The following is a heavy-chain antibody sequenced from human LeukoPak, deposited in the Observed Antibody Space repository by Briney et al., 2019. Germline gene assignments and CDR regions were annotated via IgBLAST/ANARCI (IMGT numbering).Heavy chain of an antibody. D-gene: IGHD5-18*01. CDR3: ARRGYSSGYTDAFYI. Sequence: ASVKVSCKASGGTFSSYAISWVRQAPGQGLEWMGGIIPIFGTANYAQKFQGRVTITADESTSTAYMELSSLRSEDTAVYYCARRGYSSGYTDAFYIWGQGTMVTVSS. CDR1: GGTFSSYA. V-gene: IGHV1-69*13. J-gene: IGHJ3*02. CDR2: IIPIFGTA.